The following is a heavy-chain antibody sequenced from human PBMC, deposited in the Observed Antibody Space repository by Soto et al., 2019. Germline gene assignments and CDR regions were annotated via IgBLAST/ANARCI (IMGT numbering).Heavy chain of an antibody. D-gene: IGHD1-1*01. CDR3: ARGGRDGYTEEAFDI. CDR2: IIPIFGTA. V-gene: IGHV1-69*12. J-gene: IGHJ3*02. Sequence: QVQLVQSGAEVKKTGSSVKVSCKASGGTFSSYAISWVRQAPGQGLEWMGGIIPIFGTANYAQKFQGRVTITADESTSTVYMGLSSMRSEDTAGYYCARGGRDGYTEEAFDIWGQGTMVTVSS. CDR1: GGTFSSYA.